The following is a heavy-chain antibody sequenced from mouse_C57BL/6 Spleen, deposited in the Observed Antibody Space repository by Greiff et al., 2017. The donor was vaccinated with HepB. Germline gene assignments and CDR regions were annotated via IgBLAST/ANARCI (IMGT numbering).Heavy chain of an antibody. CDR1: GYAFSSSW. J-gene: IGHJ3*01. CDR2: IYPGDGDT. V-gene: IGHV1-82*01. D-gene: IGHD2-4*01. Sequence: VQLQQSGPELVKPGASVKISCKASGYAFSSSWMNWVKQRPGKGLEWIGRIYPGDGDTNYNGKFKGKATLTADKSSSTAYMQLSSLTSEDSAVYFCARLPYDYDGAYWGQGTLVTVSA. CDR3: ARLPYDYDGAY.